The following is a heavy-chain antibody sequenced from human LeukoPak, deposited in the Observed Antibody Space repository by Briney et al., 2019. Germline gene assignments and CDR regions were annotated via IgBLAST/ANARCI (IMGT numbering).Heavy chain of an antibody. CDR3: ARSELLWFGEVYYFDY. D-gene: IGHD3-10*01. CDR1: GGSISSYY. J-gene: IGHJ4*02. CDR2: IYYSGST. V-gene: IGHV4-59*08. Sequence: SETPSLTCTVSGGSISSYYWSWIRQPPGKGLEWIGYIYYSGSTNYNPSLKSRVTISVDTSKNQFSLKLSSVTAADTAVYYCARSELLWFGEVYYFDYWGQGTLVTVSS.